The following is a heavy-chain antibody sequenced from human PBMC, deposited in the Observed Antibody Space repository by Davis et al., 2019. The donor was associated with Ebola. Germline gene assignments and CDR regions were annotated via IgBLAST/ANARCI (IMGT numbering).Heavy chain of an antibody. Sequence: SGPTLVKPTQTLTLTCTFSGFSLSTSGMCVSWIRQPPGKALEWLARIDWDDDKYYSTSLKIRLTISKDTSKNQVVLTMTNMDPVDTATYYCARTAREVGAIDYWGQGTLVTVSS. D-gene: IGHD1-26*01. CDR1: GFSLSTSGMC. V-gene: IGHV2-70*11. J-gene: IGHJ4*02. CDR2: IDWDDDK. CDR3: ARTAREVGAIDY.